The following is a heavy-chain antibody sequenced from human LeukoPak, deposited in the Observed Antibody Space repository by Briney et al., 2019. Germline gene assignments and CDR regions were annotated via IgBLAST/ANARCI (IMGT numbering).Heavy chain of an antibody. CDR3: ARTVTMAFDY. D-gene: IGHD4-17*01. Sequence: PGGSLRLSCAVSGFTFDDYAMHWVRQAPGKGLEWVAVISYDGSNKYYADSVKGRFTISRDNSKNTLYLQMNSLRAEDTAVYYCARTVTMAFDYWGQGTLVTVSS. J-gene: IGHJ4*02. CDR2: ISYDGSNK. V-gene: IGHV3-30*04. CDR1: GFTFDDYA.